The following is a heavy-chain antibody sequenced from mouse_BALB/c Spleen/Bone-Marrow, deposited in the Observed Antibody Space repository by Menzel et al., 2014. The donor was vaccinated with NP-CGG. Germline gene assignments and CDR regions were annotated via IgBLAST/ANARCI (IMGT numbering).Heavy chain of an antibody. CDR3: ARGYSWYCDV. Sequence: EVQLQQSGPELVKPGASVKISCKASGYTFTDYNMHWVKQSHGKSLEWIGYIYPYNGGTGYNQKFKSKATLTVDNSSSTAYMELRSLTSEDSAVYYCARGYSWYCDVWGAGTTVTVSS. CDR2: IYPYNGGT. V-gene: IGHV1S29*02. CDR1: GYTFTDYN. D-gene: IGHD2-3*01. J-gene: IGHJ1*01.